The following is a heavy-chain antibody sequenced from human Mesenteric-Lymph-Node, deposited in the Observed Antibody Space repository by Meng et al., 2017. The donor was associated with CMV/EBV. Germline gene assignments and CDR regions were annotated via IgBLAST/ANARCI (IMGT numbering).Heavy chain of an antibody. Sequence: GESLKISCAASRFTFSSYWMHWVRQAPGKGLVWVSRINSDGTSTDYVDSVKGRFTISRDNANNTLYLQMNSLRAEDTAVYYCARERQWLVPRGQGGKDAFDIWGQGTMVTVSS. D-gene: IGHD6-19*01. CDR3: ARERQWLVPRGQGGKDAFDI. CDR2: INSDGTST. V-gene: IGHV3-74*01. J-gene: IGHJ3*02. CDR1: RFTFSSYW.